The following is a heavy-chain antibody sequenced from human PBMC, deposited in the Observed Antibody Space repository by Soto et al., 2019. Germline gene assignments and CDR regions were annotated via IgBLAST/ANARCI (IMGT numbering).Heavy chain of an antibody. D-gene: IGHD3-10*01. CDR3: ARDWGHYYGSGSFPSPHPSDI. CDR2: INPNSGGT. Sequence: QVQLVQSGAEVKKPGASVKVSCKASGYTFTDYYLHWVRQAPGQGLEWMGWINPNSGGTHYAQKFQGWVTMTRDTSNTTAYMELNRLTSDDTAVYYCARDWGHYYGSGSFPSPHPSDIWGQGTLVTVSS. CDR1: GYTFTDYY. J-gene: IGHJ4*02. V-gene: IGHV1-2*04.